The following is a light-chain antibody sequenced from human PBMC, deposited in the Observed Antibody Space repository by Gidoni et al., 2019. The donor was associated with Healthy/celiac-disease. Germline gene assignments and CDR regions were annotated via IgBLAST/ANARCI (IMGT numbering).Light chain of an antibody. CDR1: QSVNSN. Sequence: EIVMKKSPATLSVSPGERATLSCRASQSVNSNLAWYQQKPGQAPSLLIYGASTRATGIPARFSGSGSGTEFTLTISSLQSEDFAVYYCQQYNNWPPLTFXGXTKVEIK. CDR2: GAS. CDR3: QQYNNWPPLT. J-gene: IGKJ4*01. V-gene: IGKV3-15*01.